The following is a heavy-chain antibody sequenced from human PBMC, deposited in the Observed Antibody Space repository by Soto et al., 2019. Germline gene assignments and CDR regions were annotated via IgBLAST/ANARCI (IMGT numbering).Heavy chain of an antibody. D-gene: IGHD5-12*01. Sequence: PVGSLRLSCAASGFTVSNNYMSWVRQAPGKGLEWVSVSYSGGSTDYADSVKGRFTISRDNSKNTLYLQMNSLRADDTAVYYCARARDGYNFLYEPTWGQGTLVTVSS. CDR3: ARARDGYNFLYEPT. V-gene: IGHV3-53*01. CDR2: SYSGGST. CDR1: GFTVSNNY. J-gene: IGHJ4*02.